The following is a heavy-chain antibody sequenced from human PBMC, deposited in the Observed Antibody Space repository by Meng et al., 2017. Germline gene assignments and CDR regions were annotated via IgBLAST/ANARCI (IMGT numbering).Heavy chain of an antibody. D-gene: IGHD4-17*01. CDR2: INHSGST. V-gene: IGHV4-34*01. J-gene: IGHJ4*02. CDR3: ARSHSVTIVAFDY. CDR1: GGSFSGYY. Sequence: QAQQQEWGAGRLKPSETLPPTCAVYGGSFSGYYWSWIRQPPGKGLEWIGEINHSGSTNYNPSLKNRVTMSLDTSKNQFSLRLSSVTAADTAVYYCARSHSVTIVAFDYWGQGTLVTVSS.